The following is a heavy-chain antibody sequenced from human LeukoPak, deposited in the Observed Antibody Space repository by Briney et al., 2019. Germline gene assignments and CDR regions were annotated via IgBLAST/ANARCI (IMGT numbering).Heavy chain of an antibody. D-gene: IGHD6-19*01. CDR3: TRSGATVSGWPFPYDY. V-gene: IGHV3-49*04. J-gene: IGHJ4*02. Sequence: PGGSLRLSCTASGFTFGDYAMSWVRQAPGKGLEWVGFIRSKAYGGATEYAASVKGRFTISRDDSISIAYLQMNSLKTEDTAVYYCTRSGATVSGWPFPYDYWGQGTLVTVSS. CDR2: IRSKAYGGAT. CDR1: GFTFGDYA.